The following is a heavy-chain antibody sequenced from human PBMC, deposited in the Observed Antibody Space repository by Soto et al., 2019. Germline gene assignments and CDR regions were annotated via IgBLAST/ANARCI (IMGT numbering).Heavy chain of an antibody. D-gene: IGHD3-10*01. J-gene: IGHJ6*03. CDR1: GGSISSYY. Sequence: SVTLCLTCTVSGGSISSYYWRWIRQPPGKGLEWIGYIYYSGSTNYNPSLKSRVTISVDTSKNQFSLKLSSVAAADTAVYYCARDVAYYYGPESEYDYCLDIWGK. CDR2: IYYSGST. CDR3: ARDVAYYYGPESEYDYCLDI. V-gene: IGHV4-59*01.